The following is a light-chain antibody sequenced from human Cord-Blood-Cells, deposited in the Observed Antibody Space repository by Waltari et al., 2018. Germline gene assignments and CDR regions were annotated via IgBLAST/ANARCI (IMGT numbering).Light chain of an antibody. CDR2: DAS. CDR1: QRVSSY. V-gene: IGKV3-11*01. CDR3: QQRSNWPRT. Sequence: EIVLIPSPATLSLSPGERATLSCRASQRVSSYLAWYQQKPGQAPRLLIYDASNRATGIPARFSGSGSGTDFTLTISSLEPEDFAVYYCQQRSNWPRTFGQGTKVEIK. J-gene: IGKJ1*01.